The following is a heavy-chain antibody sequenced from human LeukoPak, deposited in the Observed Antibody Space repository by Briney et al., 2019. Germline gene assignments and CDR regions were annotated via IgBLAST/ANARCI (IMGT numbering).Heavy chain of an antibody. CDR3: ARYQSLEMATGWRYFDY. V-gene: IGHV1-46*01. CDR1: GYTFTNNY. Sequence: ASVKVSCKASGYTFTNNYMHWVRQAPGQGFEWMGIINPTGGSTSYAQKFQGRVTMTRDTSTSTVYMELSSLRSEDTAVYYCARYQSLEMATGWRYFDYWGQGTLVTVSS. CDR2: INPTGGST. D-gene: IGHD5-24*01. J-gene: IGHJ4*02.